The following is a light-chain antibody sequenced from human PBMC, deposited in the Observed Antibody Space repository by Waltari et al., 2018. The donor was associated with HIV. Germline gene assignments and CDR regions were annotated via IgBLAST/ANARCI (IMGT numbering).Light chain of an antibody. V-gene: IGLV1-47*01. CDR2: RNN. CDR3: SSYGGSSDGVTNSFFYV. CDR1: RSNIASKY. Sequence: QSVLTQPPSASGTPGQRVTISCSGSRSNIASKYVYWYQKIPGTAPKLLIHRNNQRPSGVPDRFSGSKSGTSASLAISGLRSEDEADYYCSSYGGSSDGVTNSFFYVFGSGTKVTVL. J-gene: IGLJ1*01.